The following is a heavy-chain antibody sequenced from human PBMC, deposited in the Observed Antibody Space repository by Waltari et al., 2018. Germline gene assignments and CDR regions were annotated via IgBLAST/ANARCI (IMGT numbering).Heavy chain of an antibody. Sequence: EVQLVESGGGLVQPGGSLRLSCAASGFTFSSYSMNWVRQAPGKGLEWVSYISSSSRTIDYADSLNGRVTISRDNAKNSLYLQMNSLRAEDTAVYYCARDGYYFDYWGQGTLVTVSS. J-gene: IGHJ4*02. CDR2: ISSSSRTI. CDR3: ARDGYYFDY. CDR1: GFTFSSYS. V-gene: IGHV3-48*04.